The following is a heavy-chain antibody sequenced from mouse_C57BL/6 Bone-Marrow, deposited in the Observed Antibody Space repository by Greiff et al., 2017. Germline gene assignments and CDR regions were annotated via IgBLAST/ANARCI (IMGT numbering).Heavy chain of an antibody. Sequence: QVQLQQSGAELVKPGASVKLSCKASGYTFTSYWMHWVKQRPGQGLEWIGMIHPNSGSTNYNEKFKSKATLTVDKSSSTAYMQLSSLTSEDSAVYYCARVLARDFDVWGTGTTVTVSS. CDR3: ARVLARDFDV. CDR1: GYTFTSYW. V-gene: IGHV1-64*01. CDR2: IHPNSGST. J-gene: IGHJ1*03.